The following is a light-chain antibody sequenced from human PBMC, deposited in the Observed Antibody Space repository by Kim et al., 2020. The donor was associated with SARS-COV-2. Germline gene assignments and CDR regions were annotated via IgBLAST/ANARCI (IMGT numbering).Light chain of an antibody. J-gene: IGLJ2*01. V-gene: IGLV1-47*01. CDR3: VANDDILSGIL. Sequence: GQTFTISCSGSNSNIGSHYVYWYQHFPGTAPKLLIYRNNQRPSGVPDRFSGSKSGTSASLAISGLRSADEADYYCVANDDILSGILFGGGTQLTVL. CDR1: NSNIGSHY. CDR2: RNN.